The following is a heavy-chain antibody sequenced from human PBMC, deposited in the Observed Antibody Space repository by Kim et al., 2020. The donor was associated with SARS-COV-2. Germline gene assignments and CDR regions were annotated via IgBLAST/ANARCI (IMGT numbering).Heavy chain of an antibody. CDR3: ARSGSGYSYGPDAFDI. D-gene: IGHD5-18*01. J-gene: IGHJ3*02. CDR2: IYSGGST. V-gene: IGHV3-53*04. Sequence: GGSLRLSCAASGFTVSSNYMSWVRQAPGKGLEWVSVIYSGGSTYYADSVKGRFTISRHNSKNTLYLQMNSLRAEDTAVYYCARSGSGYSYGPDAFDIWGQGTMVTVSS. CDR1: GFTVSSNY.